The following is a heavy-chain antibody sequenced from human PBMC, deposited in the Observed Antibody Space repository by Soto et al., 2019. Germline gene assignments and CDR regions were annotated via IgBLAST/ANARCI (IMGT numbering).Heavy chain of an antibody. Sequence: QVTLKESGPVLVKPTETLTLTCTVSGFSLSNARMGVSWIRQPPGKALELLAHIFSNDEKSYSTSLKSRLTISKDTSKSQVVLTMTNMDPVDTATYYYARSKRGWFGELDLAYWCQGTLVTVSS. V-gene: IGHV2-26*01. J-gene: IGHJ4*02. CDR1: GFSLSNARMG. CDR2: IFSNDEK. D-gene: IGHD3-10*01. CDR3: ARSKRGWFGELDLAY.